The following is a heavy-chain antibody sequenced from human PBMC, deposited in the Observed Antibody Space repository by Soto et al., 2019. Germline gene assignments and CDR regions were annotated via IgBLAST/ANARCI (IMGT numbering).Heavy chain of an antibody. CDR1: GGSISSSSYY. V-gene: IGHV4-39*01. CDR2: IYYSGST. J-gene: IGHJ4*02. D-gene: IGHD3-22*01. CDR3: ASPWFSFDY. Sequence: SETLSLTCTVSGGSISSSSYYWGWIRQPPGKGLEWIGSIYYSGSTYYNPSLKSRVTISVDTSKNQFSLKLSSVTAADTAVYYCASPWFSFDYWGQGTLVTVCS.